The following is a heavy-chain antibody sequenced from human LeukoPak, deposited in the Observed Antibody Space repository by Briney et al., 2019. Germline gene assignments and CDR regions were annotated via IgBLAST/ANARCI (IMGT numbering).Heavy chain of an antibody. CDR1: GYTFTSYD. J-gene: IGHJ3*02. CDR3: ARDSSGWYRPTHINDAFDI. D-gene: IGHD6-19*01. V-gene: IGHV1-8*03. CDR2: MNPNSGNT. Sequence: GASVKVSCKASGYTFTSYDINWVRQATGQGLEWMGWMNPNSGNTGYAQKFQGRVTITRNTSISTAYMELSSLRSEDTAVYYCARDSSGWYRPTHINDAFDIWGQGTMVTVSS.